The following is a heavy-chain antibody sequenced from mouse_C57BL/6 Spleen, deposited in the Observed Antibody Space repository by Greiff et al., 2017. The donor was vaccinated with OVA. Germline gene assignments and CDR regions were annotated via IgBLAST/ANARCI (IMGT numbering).Heavy chain of an antibody. CDR2: ISYDGSN. V-gene: IGHV3-6*01. D-gene: IGHD1-1*01. CDR1: GYSITSGYY. Sequence: EVQLQESGPGLVKPSQSLSLTCSVTGYSITSGYYWNWIRQFPGNKLEWMGYISYDGSNNYNPSLKNRISITRDTSKNQFFLKLNSVTTEDTATYYCARHYGSSYSSWYFDVWGTGTTVTVSS. CDR3: ARHYGSSYSSWYFDV. J-gene: IGHJ1*03.